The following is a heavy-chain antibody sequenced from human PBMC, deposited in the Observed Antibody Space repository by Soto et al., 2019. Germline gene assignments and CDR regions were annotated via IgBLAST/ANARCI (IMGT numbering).Heavy chain of an antibody. CDR2: INSDGTTI. J-gene: IGHJ4*02. CDR1: GFTFSNDW. Sequence: TGGYLRLSCAASGFTFSNDWVHWVRQAPGKGLMWVSRINSDGTTINYADSVEGRFTISRDNAKNTLFLQMNSLRVEDTAVYYCARAGWYRFDYWGQGTLVTVSS. D-gene: IGHD6-19*01. CDR3: ARAGWYRFDY. V-gene: IGHV3-74*01.